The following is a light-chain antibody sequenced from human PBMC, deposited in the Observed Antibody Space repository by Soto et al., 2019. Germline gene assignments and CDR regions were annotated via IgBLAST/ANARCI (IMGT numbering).Light chain of an antibody. V-gene: IGKV1-39*01. Sequence: EIQMTQSPFSLSASVGDRVNITCRASQSVRRYLNWYQQRAGRAPKLLISAASSLQSGVPSRFSADGSGTDFTLAISSLQPDDFATYYCQQSYITPLTFGGGTRLEIK. J-gene: IGKJ5*01. CDR3: QQSYITPLT. CDR1: QSVRRY. CDR2: AAS.